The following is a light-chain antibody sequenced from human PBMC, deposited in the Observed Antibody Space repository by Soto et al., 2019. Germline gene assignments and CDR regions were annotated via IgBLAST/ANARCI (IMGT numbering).Light chain of an antibody. CDR3: QQYNSYPWT. J-gene: IGKJ1*01. Sequence: DIQITQSPSTLSGSVGDRVTITCRASQTISSWLAWYQQKPGKDPKLLIYKASTLKSGVPSRFSGSGSGTEFTLTISSLQPDEFATYYCQQYNSYPWTFGQGTKVDIK. CDR2: KAS. CDR1: QTISSW. V-gene: IGKV1-5*03.